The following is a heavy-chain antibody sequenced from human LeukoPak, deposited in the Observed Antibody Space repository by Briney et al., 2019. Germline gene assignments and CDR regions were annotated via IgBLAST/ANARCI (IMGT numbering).Heavy chain of an antibody. J-gene: IGHJ4*02. Sequence: GGSLRLSCAASGFTFSSYSMNWVRQAPGKGLEWVSSISSSSSYIYYADSVKGRFTISRDNAKNSLYLQMNSLRAEDTAVYYCARRRGSDYYDSSGPSDYWGQGTLVTVSS. D-gene: IGHD3-22*01. CDR2: ISSSSSYI. CDR1: GFTFSSYS. V-gene: IGHV3-21*01. CDR3: ARRRGSDYYDSSGPSDY.